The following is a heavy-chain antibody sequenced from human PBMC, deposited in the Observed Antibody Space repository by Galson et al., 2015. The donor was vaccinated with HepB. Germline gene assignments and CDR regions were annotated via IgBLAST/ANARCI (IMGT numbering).Heavy chain of an antibody. D-gene: IGHD5-24*01. CDR1: GFTFRSYA. V-gene: IGHV3-23*01. J-gene: IGHJ4*02. CDR3: AKKTFRLEMPTDASGY. Sequence: SLRLSCATSGFTFRSYAMSWVRQAPGEGLEWVSSISGSGTSTYYADSVKGRFTISRDNSKNTLYLQMNSLRDEDTAVYYCAKKTFRLEMPTDASGYWGQGTLVTVSS. CDR2: ISGSGTST.